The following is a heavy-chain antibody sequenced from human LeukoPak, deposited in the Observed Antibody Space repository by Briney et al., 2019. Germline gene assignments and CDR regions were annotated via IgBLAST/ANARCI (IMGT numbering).Heavy chain of an antibody. Sequence: ASVKVSCKASGYTFTSYDINWVRQATGQGLEWMGWMSPKSGSTGYAQKFQGRVSMTRDTSISTAYMELSSLRSEDTAVYYCARMPPFYYDSSGSDWGQGTLVTVSS. J-gene: IGHJ4*02. V-gene: IGHV1-8*01. D-gene: IGHD3-22*01. CDR2: MSPKSGST. CDR3: ARMPPFYYDSSGSD. CDR1: GYTFTSYD.